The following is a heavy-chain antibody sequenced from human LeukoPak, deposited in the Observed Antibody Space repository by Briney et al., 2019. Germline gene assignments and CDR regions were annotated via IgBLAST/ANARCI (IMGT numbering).Heavy chain of an antibody. CDR2: IRYDGSNK. J-gene: IGHJ3*02. CDR1: GFTFSSYG. D-gene: IGHD6-13*01. V-gene: IGHV3-30*02. CDR3: AKDRSSWYPNDAFDI. Sequence: GGSLRLSCAASGFTFSSYGMHWVRQAPGKGLEWVAFIRYDGSNKYYADSVKGRFTISRDNSKNTLYLQMNSLRAEDTAVYYCAKDRSSWYPNDAFDIWGQGTMVTVSS.